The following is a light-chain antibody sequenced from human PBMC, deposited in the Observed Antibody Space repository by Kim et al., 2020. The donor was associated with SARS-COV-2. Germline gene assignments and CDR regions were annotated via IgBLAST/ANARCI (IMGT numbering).Light chain of an antibody. CDR3: QQYGSSPRT. Sequence: SPGERAPLSCRVSQSVSSSYLAWYQQKPGQAPRLLIYGASSRATGIPDRFSGSGSGTDFTLTISRLEPEDFAVYYCQQYGSSPRTFGQGTKVDIK. CDR1: QSVSSSY. CDR2: GAS. J-gene: IGKJ1*01. V-gene: IGKV3-20*01.